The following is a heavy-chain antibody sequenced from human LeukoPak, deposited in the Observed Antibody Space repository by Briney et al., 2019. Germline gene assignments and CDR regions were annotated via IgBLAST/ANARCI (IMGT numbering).Heavy chain of an antibody. CDR2: IYYSGST. J-gene: IGHJ3*02. V-gene: IGHV4-59*01. CDR3: AREELPGAFDI. D-gene: IGHD1-26*01. CDR1: GGSISSYH. Sequence: SETLSLTCTVSGGSISSYHWSWIRQPPGKGLEWIGYIYYSGSTNYNPSLKSRVTISVDTSKNQFSLKLSSMTAADTAVYYCAREELPGAFDIWGQGTMVTVSS.